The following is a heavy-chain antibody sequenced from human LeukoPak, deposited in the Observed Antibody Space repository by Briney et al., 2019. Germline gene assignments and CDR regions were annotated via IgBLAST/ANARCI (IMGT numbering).Heavy chain of an antibody. CDR1: GGSISSGSYY. CDR2: IYTSGST. J-gene: IGHJ6*04. CDR3: ASSFRGTPPEV. D-gene: IGHD3-16*01. V-gene: IGHV4-61*02. Sequence: PSETLSLTCTVSGGSISSGSYYWSWIRQPAGKGLEWIGRIYTSGSTNYNPSLKSRVTISVDTSKNQFSLKLSSVTAADTAVHYCASSFRGTPPEVWGKGTTVTVSS.